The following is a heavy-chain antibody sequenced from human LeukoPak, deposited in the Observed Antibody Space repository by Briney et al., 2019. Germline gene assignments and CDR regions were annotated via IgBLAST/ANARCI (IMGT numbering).Heavy chain of an antibody. CDR3: ARLIYSSGYYLDF. J-gene: IGHJ4*02. CDR2: IYHRGST. Sequence: SETLSLTCAVSGYSTSSGYYWGWIRQPPGKGLEWIGTIYHRGSTYYDPSLKSRVTISIDTSKNQFSLKLSSVTAADTAVYYCARLIYSSGYYLDFWGQGTLVTVSS. CDR1: GYSTSSGYY. V-gene: IGHV4-38-2*01. D-gene: IGHD3-22*01.